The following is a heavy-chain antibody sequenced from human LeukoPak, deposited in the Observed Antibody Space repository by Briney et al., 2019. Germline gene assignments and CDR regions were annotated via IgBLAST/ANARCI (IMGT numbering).Heavy chain of an antibody. J-gene: IGHJ4*02. V-gene: IGHV3-23*01. CDR1: GFIFSSYA. Sequence: GGSLRLSCAASGFIFSSYAMSWVRQAPGKGLEWVSAISGSGGSTYYANSVKGRFTISRDNSKNTLYLQMNSLRAEDTAVYYCAKDLVRYCSGGSCYYWGQGTLVTVSS. D-gene: IGHD2-15*01. CDR2: ISGSGGST. CDR3: AKDLVRYCSGGSCYY.